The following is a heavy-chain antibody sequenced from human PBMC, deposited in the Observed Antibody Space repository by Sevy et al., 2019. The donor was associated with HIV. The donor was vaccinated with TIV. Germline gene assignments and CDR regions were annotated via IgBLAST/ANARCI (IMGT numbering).Heavy chain of an antibody. V-gene: IGHV4-61*01. J-gene: IGHJ4*02. CDR2: IYYNGNT. CDR3: ARRGISVPSYFGY. Sequence: SETLSLTCTVSGVSVSSGTYYWTWIRQPPGKGLEWIGYIYYNGNTNYNPSLKSRVTISLDTSKNQFSLNLSSVTAADTAVYYCARRGISVPSYFGYWGQGTLVTVSS. D-gene: IGHD1-20*01. CDR1: GVSVSSGTYY.